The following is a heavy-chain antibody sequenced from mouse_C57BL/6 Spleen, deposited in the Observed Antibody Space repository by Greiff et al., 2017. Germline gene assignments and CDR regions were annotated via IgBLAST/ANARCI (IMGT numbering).Heavy chain of an antibody. Sequence: LMESGPGLVKPSQSLSLTCSVTGYSITSGYYWNWIRQFPGNKLEWMGYISYDGSNNYNPSLKNRISITRDTSKNQFFLKLNSVTTEDTATYYCARDGSSYWFAYWGQGTLVTVSA. CDR3: ARDGSSYWFAY. J-gene: IGHJ3*01. CDR1: GYSITSGYY. CDR2: ISYDGSN. D-gene: IGHD1-1*01. V-gene: IGHV3-6*01.